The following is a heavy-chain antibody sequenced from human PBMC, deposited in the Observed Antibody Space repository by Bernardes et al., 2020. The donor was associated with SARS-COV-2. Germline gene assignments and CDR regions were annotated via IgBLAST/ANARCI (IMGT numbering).Heavy chain of an antibody. D-gene: IGHD6-13*01. CDR1: GCPIGRHY. Sequence: SANLYHTSTGSGCPIGRHYWSWIRPSPGKGLEWIGNVYFTGNTNHNPSLRSRAIIGIDTSKSQFSLRLNSVTAADAAVYYCARDVFLGSSWDQSYY. V-gene: IGHV4-59*11. CDR2: VYFTGNT. J-gene: IGHJ6*01. CDR3: ARDVFLGSSWDQSYY.